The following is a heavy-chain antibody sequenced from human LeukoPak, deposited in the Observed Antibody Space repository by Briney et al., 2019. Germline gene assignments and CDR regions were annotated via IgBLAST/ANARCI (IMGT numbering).Heavy chain of an antibody. J-gene: IGHJ6*02. CDR2: IIPILGIA. CDR1: GGTFSSYA. CDR3: ASSPHYYYGMDV. V-gene: IGHV1-69*04. Sequence: SVTVSCKASGGTFSSYAISWVRQAPGQGLEWMGRIIPILGIANYAQKFQGRVTITADKSTSTAYMELSSLRSEDTAVYYCASSPHYYYGMDVWGQGTTVTVSS.